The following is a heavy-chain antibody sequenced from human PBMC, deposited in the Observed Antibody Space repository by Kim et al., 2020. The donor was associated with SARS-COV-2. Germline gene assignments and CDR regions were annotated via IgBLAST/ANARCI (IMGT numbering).Heavy chain of an antibody. D-gene: IGHD3-22*01. CDR1: GGSFSGYY. V-gene: IGHV4-34*01. CDR3: ARGGDYYYDSSGYPTEWWFDP. CDR2: INHSGST. J-gene: IGHJ5*02. Sequence: SETLSLTCAVYGGSFSGYYWSWIRQPPVKGLEWIGEINHSGSTNYNPSLKSRVTISVDTSKNQFSLKLSSVTAADTAVYYCARGGDYYYDSSGYPTEWWFDPWGQGTLVTVSS.